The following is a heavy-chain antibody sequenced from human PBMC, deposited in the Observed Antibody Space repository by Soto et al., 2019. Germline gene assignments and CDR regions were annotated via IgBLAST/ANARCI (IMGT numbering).Heavy chain of an antibody. CDR1: GFTFSSYA. CDR2: ISYDGSNK. Sequence: QVQLVESGGGVVQPGRSLRLSCAASGFTFSSYAMHWVRQAPGKGLEWVAVISYDGSNKYYADSVKGLFTISRDNYNNTLYLQMNSLKAEDTAVYYCARGVPYDSSGYYYECDWFDPWGPGTLVTVPS. J-gene: IGHJ5*02. CDR3: ARGVPYDSSGYYYECDWFDP. V-gene: IGHV3-30-3*01. D-gene: IGHD3-22*01.